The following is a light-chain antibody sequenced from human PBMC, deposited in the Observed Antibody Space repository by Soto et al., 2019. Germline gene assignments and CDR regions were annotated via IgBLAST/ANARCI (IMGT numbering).Light chain of an antibody. CDR1: QSVSSN. CDR3: PQYGSSPRT. Sequence: VDTHSPPPVCVSTGKSATLSHRASQSVSSNLAWYQQKPGQAPRLLIYGASSRAIGIPDRFSGSGSGTDFTLTISRLEPEDFAVYCCPQYGSSPRTFGQGTKVDIK. CDR2: GAS. J-gene: IGKJ1*01. V-gene: IGKV3-20*01.